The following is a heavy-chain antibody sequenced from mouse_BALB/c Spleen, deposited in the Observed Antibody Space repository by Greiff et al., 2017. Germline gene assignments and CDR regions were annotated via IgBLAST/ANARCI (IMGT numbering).Heavy chain of an antibody. J-gene: IGHJ2*01. CDR2: ISSGGGNT. Sequence: EVQGVESGGGLVKPGGSLKLSCAASGFTFSSYTMSWVRQTPEKRLEWVATISSGGGNTYYPDSVKGRFTISRDNAKNNLYLQMSSLRSEDTALYYCARYYGSSFDYWGQGTTLTVSS. CDR1: GFTFSSYT. V-gene: IGHV5-9*03. D-gene: IGHD1-1*01. CDR3: ARYYGSSFDY.